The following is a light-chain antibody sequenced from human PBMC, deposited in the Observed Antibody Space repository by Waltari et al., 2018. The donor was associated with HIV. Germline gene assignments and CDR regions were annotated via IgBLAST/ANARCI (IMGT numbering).Light chain of an antibody. V-gene: IGLV2-14*01. CDR1: SSDVGGSNY. CDR3: SSYTSSSVV. J-gene: IGLJ2*01. Sequence: QSALTQPASVSGSPGQSITISCTGTSSDVGGSNYVSWYQQHPGKAPKLMIYEVSNRPSGVSHRFSGSKSGNTASLTISGLQAEDEADYYCSSYTSSSVVFGGGTKLTVL. CDR2: EVS.